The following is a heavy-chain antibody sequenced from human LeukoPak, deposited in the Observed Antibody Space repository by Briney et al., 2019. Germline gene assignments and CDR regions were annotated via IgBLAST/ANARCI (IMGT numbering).Heavy chain of an antibody. D-gene: IGHD2-2*02. CDR1: GYTFTSYG. J-gene: IGHJ4*02. V-gene: IGHV1-18*01. CDR2: ISAYKCNT. Sequence: ASVKVSCMASGYTFTSYGISWVRQAPGQGLEWMGWISAYKCNTNYAQKLQGRVTMTTDTSTSTAYMELRSLKSDDTAVYYCARVLVPLLYCSSTSCSTYYFDYWGQGTLVTVSS. CDR3: ARVLVPLLYCSSTSCSTYYFDY.